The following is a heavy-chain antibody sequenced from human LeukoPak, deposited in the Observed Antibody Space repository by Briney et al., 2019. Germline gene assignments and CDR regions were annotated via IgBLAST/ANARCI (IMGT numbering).Heavy chain of an antibody. CDR1: GFAFNKYG. D-gene: IGHD1-14*01. J-gene: IGHJ4*02. CDR3: ARDPSNTVGRNIYFDY. V-gene: IGHV1-18*01. Sequence: ASVKVSCKASGFAFNKYGFSWVRQAPGQGPELLGWISAYDGRTNYAQNLQGRLTLTTDTSTTPAYMELRSLTSDDTAVYYCARDPSNTVGRNIYFDYWGQGTLVTVSS. CDR2: ISAYDGRT.